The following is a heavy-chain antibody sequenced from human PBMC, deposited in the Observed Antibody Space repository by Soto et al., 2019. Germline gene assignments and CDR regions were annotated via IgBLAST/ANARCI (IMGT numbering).Heavy chain of an antibody. CDR2: INAGNGNT. Sequence: ASVKVSCKASGYTFTSYAMHWVRQAPGQRLEWMGWINAGNGNTKYSQKFQGRVTITRDTSASTAYMELSSLRSEDTAVYYCAREPLWFGELLETNWFDPWGQGTLVTVSS. CDR1: GYTFTSYA. V-gene: IGHV1-3*01. D-gene: IGHD3-10*01. CDR3: AREPLWFGELLETNWFDP. J-gene: IGHJ5*02.